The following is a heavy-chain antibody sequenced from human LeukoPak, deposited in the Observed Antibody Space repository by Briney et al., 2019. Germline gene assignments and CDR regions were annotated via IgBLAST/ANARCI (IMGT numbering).Heavy chain of an antibody. Sequence: SETLSLTCSVSGYSISSGYYWGWIRHSPGKGVQWLGNVYHSGSTYYNPSLKSRVTMSVDTSKNQFSLRLTSVTAEDTAVYYCARGSSDSGSGNYYYYFDYWGQGTLVTVSS. CDR1: GYSISSGYY. D-gene: IGHD3-10*01. CDR3: ARGSSDSGSGNYYYYFDY. J-gene: IGHJ4*02. CDR2: VYHSGST. V-gene: IGHV4-38-2*02.